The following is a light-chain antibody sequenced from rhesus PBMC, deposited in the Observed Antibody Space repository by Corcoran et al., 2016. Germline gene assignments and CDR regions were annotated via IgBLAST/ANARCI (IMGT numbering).Light chain of an antibody. J-gene: IGKJ1*01. CDR2: YGF. CDR3: MQALQTPWT. CDR1: QSLLSSNGYNY. V-gene: IGKV2-60*01. Sequence: DIVMTQTPLSLPVTLGEPASISCRSSQSLLSSNGYNYLNWYLQKPGQSPQFLVYYGFNRASGVPDRFSGRGSGTDFTLKISRVEAEDVGVYYCMQALQTPWTFGQGTKVEIK.